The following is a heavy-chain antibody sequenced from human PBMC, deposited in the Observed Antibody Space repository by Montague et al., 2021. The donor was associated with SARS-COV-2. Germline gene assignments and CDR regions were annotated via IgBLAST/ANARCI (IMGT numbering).Heavy chain of an antibody. CDR2: IYYSGST. D-gene: IGHD3-10*01. CDR1: GGSISNYH. Sequence: SETLSLTCTVSGGSISNYHWNWIRQPPGKGLEWIAYIYYSGSTNXNPSLQSRVTISVDTSRNQFSLRLTSVTAADTAVYYCARQLRVRRTWQVGDYNHYGMDVWGQGTTGSVSS. CDR3: ARQLRVRRTWQVGDYNHYGMDV. V-gene: IGHV4-59*08. J-gene: IGHJ6*02.